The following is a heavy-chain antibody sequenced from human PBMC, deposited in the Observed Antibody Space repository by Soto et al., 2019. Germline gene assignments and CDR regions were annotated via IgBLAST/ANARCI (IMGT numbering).Heavy chain of an antibody. Sequence: SETLSLTCAVSGYSIGSGYYWAWLRQSPGKGLEWIGSIYHAGSVYYNPSLNGRVALSMDTSKNHFSLKLTSVTAADTAVYYCARNFDYYGMDVWGQGTTVTVSS. CDR3: ARNFDYYGMDV. CDR1: GYSIGSGYY. CDR2: IYHAGSV. J-gene: IGHJ6*02. V-gene: IGHV4-38-2*01.